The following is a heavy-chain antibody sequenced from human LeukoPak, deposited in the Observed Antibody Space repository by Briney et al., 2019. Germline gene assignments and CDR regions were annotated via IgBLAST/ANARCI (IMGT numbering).Heavy chain of an antibody. V-gene: IGHV4-59*01. CDR1: GGSSSSYY. Sequence: SETLSLTCTVSGGSSSSYYWSWIRQPPGKGLEWIGYIYYSGSTNYNPSLKSRVTISVDKSKNQFSLKLSSVTAADTAVYYCARVPQLLWFGAPGYFDYWGQGTLVTVSS. CDR2: IYYSGST. D-gene: IGHD3-10*01. CDR3: ARVPQLLWFGAPGYFDY. J-gene: IGHJ4*02.